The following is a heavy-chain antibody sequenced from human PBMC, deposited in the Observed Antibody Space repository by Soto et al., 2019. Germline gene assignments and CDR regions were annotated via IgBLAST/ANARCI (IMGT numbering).Heavy chain of an antibody. CDR1: GYSFRNNW. CDR2: IDLTDSYT. Sequence: PGESLKISCKGSGYSFRNNWITWVRQMPGKGLEWMGRIDLTDSYTSYSPSFQGHVSFSADTSINTAYLQWSSLRASDTAMYYCARHGGAHYGSSGYHYALDYWGQGTPVTVSS. CDR3: ARHGGAHYGSSGYHYALDY. V-gene: IGHV5-10-1*01. J-gene: IGHJ4*02. D-gene: IGHD3-22*01.